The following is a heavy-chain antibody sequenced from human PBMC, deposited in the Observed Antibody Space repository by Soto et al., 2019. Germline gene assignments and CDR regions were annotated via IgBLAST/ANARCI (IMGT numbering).Heavy chain of an antibody. CDR2: ISSSSSYI. CDR1: VVTFRSDS. Sequence: GGSLRLSFAASVVTFRSDSMNWVRQAPGKGLEWVSSISSSSSYIYYADSVKGRFTISRDNAKNSLYLQMNSLRAEDTAVYYCARDKGLWFGESHTPYFDYWGQGTLVTVSS. J-gene: IGHJ4*02. V-gene: IGHV3-21*01. CDR3: ARDKGLWFGESHTPYFDY. D-gene: IGHD3-10*01.